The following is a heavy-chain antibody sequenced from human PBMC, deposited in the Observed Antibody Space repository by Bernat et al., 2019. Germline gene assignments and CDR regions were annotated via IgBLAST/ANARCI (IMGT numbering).Heavy chain of an antibody. CDR1: GVTISTSW. D-gene: IGHD1-26*01. CDR3: AKGGQFSY. CDR2: IKPDGSQK. J-gene: IGHJ4*01. V-gene: IGHV3-7*01. Sequence: EVQLVESGGGLVQPGGSLRLSCAVSGVTISTSWMTWVRQAPGKGLEWVANIKPDGSQKYYLDSVKGRFTISRDNAQNSLYLQMSSLRAEDSAIYYCAKGGQFSYWVHGTLVTVSS.